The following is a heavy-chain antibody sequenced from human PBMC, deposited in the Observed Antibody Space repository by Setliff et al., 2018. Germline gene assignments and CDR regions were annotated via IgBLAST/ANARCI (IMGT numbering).Heavy chain of an antibody. CDR3: VRGLNSESWTFRY. CDR2: SSTSGCT. D-gene: IGHD1-26*01. Sequence: SETLSLTCTVSGGSISGDSWSWIRQPPGEGLEWIGYSSTSGCTNCNPSLESRVTVSADRSRNQFSLNLNSVTAADTAIYYCVRGLNSESWTFRYWSQGILVTVSS. V-gene: IGHV4-4*08. CDR1: GGSISGDS. J-gene: IGHJ4*02.